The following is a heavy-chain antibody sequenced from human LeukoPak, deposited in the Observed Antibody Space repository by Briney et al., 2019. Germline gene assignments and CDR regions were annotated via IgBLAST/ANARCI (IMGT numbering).Heavy chain of an antibody. CDR1: GGSISRGDYY. Sequence: TSQTLSLPCTFSGGSISRGDYYWSWIRQPPGKVQEWIGCIYYSGSTYYNPSLKSRVTISVDTSKNQFSLKLSSVTAADTAVYYCARVLKYSSSSNWFDPWGQGTLVTVSS. J-gene: IGHJ5*02. CDR3: ARVLKYSSSSNWFDP. V-gene: IGHV4-30-4*08. D-gene: IGHD6-6*01. CDR2: IYYSGST.